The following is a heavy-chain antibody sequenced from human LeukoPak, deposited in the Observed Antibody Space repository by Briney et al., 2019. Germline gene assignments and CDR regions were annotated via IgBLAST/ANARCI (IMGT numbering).Heavy chain of an antibody. CDR3: ASYSSSWYERGGTFDY. J-gene: IGHJ4*02. V-gene: IGHV4-30-4*08. CDR2: IYYSGST. Sequence: SETLSHTCTVSGGSISSGDYYWSWIRQPPGKGLEWIGYIYYSGSTYYNPSLKSRVTISVDTSKNQFSLKLSSVTAADTAVYYCASYSSSWYERGGTFDYWGQGTLVTVSS. D-gene: IGHD6-13*01. CDR1: GGSISSGDYY.